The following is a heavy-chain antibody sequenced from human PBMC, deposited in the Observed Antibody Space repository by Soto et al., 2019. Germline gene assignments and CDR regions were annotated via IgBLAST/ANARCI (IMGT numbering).Heavy chain of an antibody. V-gene: IGHV1-8*01. CDR3: ARGPPYSSSLAFDY. D-gene: IGHD6-13*01. Sequence: PSVKVSCKASGYTFTSYDINWVRQATGQGLEWMGWMNPNSGNTGYAQKFQGRVTMTRNTSISTAYMELSSLRSEDTAVYYCARGPPYSSSLAFDYWGQGTLVTVSS. J-gene: IGHJ4*02. CDR2: MNPNSGNT. CDR1: GYTFTSYD.